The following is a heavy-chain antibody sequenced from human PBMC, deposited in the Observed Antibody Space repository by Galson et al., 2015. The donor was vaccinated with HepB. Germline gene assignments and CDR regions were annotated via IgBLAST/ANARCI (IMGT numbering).Heavy chain of an antibody. V-gene: IGHV3-49*03. D-gene: IGHD2-2*01. CDR2: IRSKRYGATT. Sequence: SLRLSCAASGFTFGDYAMSWFRQAPGKGLQWVGFIRSKRYGATTELAASVKGRFTISRDDSKTTTYLQMNSLKTEDTAVYYCSRETDFSGTSCHDYWGQGTLVTVSS. J-gene: IGHJ4*02. CDR3: SRETDFSGTSCHDY. CDR1: GFTFGDYA.